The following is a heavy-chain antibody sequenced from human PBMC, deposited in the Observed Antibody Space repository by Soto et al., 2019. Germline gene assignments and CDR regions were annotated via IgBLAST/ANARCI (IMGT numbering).Heavy chain of an antibody. Sequence: SETLSLTCTVSGGIITSGGYYWSWLRQRPGKGLEWIGCVYHSGTSHSNPSLEGRVSLSVDTSRNHFSLSLRSVTAADTAVYYCARTEVPESSSWHPCDPWGQGTLVTVSS. CDR3: ARTEVPESSSWHPCDP. CDR2: VYHSGTS. V-gene: IGHV4-31*03. J-gene: IGHJ5*02. D-gene: IGHD6-13*01. CDR1: GGIITSGGYY.